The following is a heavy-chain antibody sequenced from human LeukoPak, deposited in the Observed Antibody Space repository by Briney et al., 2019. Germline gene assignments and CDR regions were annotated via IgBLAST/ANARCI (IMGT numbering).Heavy chain of an antibody. D-gene: IGHD2-2*01. CDR2: ISSSSNTI. V-gene: IGHV3-48*01. J-gene: IGHJ4*02. CDR3: ARVHRYASSWDSLDY. Sequence: GGSLRLSCEGSGFTISTYSMNWVRQAPGKGLEWVSYISSSSNTIYYADSVKGRFTISRDNAKNSLYLQMNSLRAEDTAFYHCARVHRYASSWDSLDYWGQGTLVTVSS. CDR1: GFTISTYS.